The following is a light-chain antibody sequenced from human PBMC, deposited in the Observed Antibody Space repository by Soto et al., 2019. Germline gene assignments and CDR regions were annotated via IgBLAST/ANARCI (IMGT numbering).Light chain of an antibody. CDR2: DTS. J-gene: IGKJ1*01. V-gene: IGKV3-11*01. Sequence: EIVLPPSQATLSLSPVERATLSCIASQSVSSYLAWYKQKHGQAPRLLIYDTSNRATGIPARFSGSGSGKDFTITIRSIENEDFEVYYCKQRTNWLWTCG. CDR1: QSVSSY. CDR3: KQRTNWLWT.